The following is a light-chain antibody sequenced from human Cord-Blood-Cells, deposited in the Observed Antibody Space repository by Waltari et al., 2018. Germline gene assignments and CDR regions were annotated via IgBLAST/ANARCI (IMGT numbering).Light chain of an antibody. V-gene: IGKV3-15*01. CDR2: GAS. CDR3: QQYNNWPPWT. CDR1: QSVSST. Sequence: ELVTPQSAAPLSVSPGDRATLACSASQSVSSTLARYQQKAGQAPRLLIYGASTRATGIPAMFSGSGSGTEFTLTISSLQSEDFAVYYCQQYNNWPPWTFGQGTKVEIK. J-gene: IGKJ1*01.